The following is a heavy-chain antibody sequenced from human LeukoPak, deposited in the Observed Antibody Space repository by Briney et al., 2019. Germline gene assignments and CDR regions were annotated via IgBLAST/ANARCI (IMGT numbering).Heavy chain of an antibody. Sequence: SETLSLTCAVYGGSFSGYYWSWIRQPTGKGLEWIGEINHSGSTNYNPSLKSRVTISVDTSKNQFSLKLSSVTAADTAVYYCARARDWSYYYYYYGMDVWGKGTTVTVSS. V-gene: IGHV4-34*01. CDR3: ARARDWSYYYYYYGMDV. CDR2: INHSGST. CDR1: GGSFSGYY. D-gene: IGHD3/OR15-3a*01. J-gene: IGHJ6*04.